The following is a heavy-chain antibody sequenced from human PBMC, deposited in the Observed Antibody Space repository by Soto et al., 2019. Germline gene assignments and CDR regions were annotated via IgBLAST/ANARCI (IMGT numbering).Heavy chain of an antibody. V-gene: IGHV6-1*01. J-gene: IGHJ6*02. CDR1: GDSVSSNSAA. Sequence: SETLSLTCAISGDSVSSNSAAWNWIRQSPSRGLEWLGRTYYRSKWYNDYAVSVKSRITINPYTSKNQFSLQLNSVTPEDTAVYYCARDLAAAGTNYYYGMDVWGQGTTVTVSS. CDR2: TYYRSKWYN. D-gene: IGHD6-13*01. CDR3: ARDLAAAGTNYYYGMDV.